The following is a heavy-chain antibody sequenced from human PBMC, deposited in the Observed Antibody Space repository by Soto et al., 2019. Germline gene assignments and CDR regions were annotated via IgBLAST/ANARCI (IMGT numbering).Heavy chain of an antibody. Sequence: QVQLVQSGAEVKKPGSSVKVSCKASGGTFSSYTISWVRQAPGQGLEWMGRIIPILVIANYAQKFQGRDTITADKSTSTAYMELSSLRSEDTAVYYCASLMSSGYYYGMDVWGQGTTVTVSS. V-gene: IGHV1-69*02. D-gene: IGHD3-10*01. CDR1: GGTFSSYT. J-gene: IGHJ6*02. CDR3: ASLMSSGYYYGMDV. CDR2: IIPILVIA.